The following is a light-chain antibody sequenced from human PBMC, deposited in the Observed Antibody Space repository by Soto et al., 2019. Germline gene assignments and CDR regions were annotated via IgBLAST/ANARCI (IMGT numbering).Light chain of an antibody. V-gene: IGKV1-39*01. J-gene: IGKJ1*01. CDR1: QTVRNNY. Sequence: TQSPGTLSLSPGERATLSCRASQTVRNNYLAWYQHKPGKAPKLLIYSASTLQSGVPSRFSGSGSGTDFTLTITSLQPEDFGTYYCHQTYSTPQTFGQGTKVDIK. CDR2: SAS. CDR3: HQTYSTPQT.